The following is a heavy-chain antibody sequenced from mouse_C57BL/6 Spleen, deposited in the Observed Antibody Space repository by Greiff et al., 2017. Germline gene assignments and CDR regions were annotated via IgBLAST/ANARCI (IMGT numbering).Heavy chain of an antibody. CDR1: GFTFSDYG. V-gene: IGHV5-17*01. Sequence: EVHLVESGGGLVKPGGSLKLSCAASGFTFSDYGMHWVRQAPEKGLEWVAYISSGSSTIYYAAKVKGRFTISRDNAKNTLFLQMTSLRYEDTAMYYCARRLYGSSHWYFGVWGTGTTVTVS. J-gene: IGHJ1*03. CDR2: ISSGSSTI. D-gene: IGHD1-1*01. CDR3: ARRLYGSSHWYFGV.